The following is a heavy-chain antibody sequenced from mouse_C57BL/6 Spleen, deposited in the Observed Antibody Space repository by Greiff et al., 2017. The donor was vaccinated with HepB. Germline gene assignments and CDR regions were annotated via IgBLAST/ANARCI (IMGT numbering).Heavy chain of an antibody. CDR2: IRNKANGYTT. CDR3: VKAPDSPYYYAMDY. D-gene: IGHD2-12*01. J-gene: IGHJ4*01. V-gene: IGHV7-4*01. Sequence: EVKLVESGGGLVQPGASLRLSCAASGFTFTDYYMSWVRQPPGKAPEWLALIRNKANGYTTEYTASVKGRFTISRDNSQNILSLQMNTLRAEDSATYYCVKAPDSPYYYAMDYWGQGTSVTVSS. CDR1: GFTFTDYY.